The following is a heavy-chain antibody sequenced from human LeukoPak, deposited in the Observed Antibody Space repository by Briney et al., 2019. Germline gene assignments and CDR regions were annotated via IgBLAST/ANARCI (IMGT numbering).Heavy chain of an antibody. Sequence: GGSLRLSCAASGFTFSDAWMSWLRQAPGKGLEWVGRIKSKTDGGTTDYAAPVKGRFTISRDDSKNTLYLQMNSLKTEDTAVYYCTTRGGSFSIFDYWGQGTLVTVSS. D-gene: IGHD1-26*01. J-gene: IGHJ4*02. CDR2: IKSKTDGGTT. CDR1: GFTFSDAW. V-gene: IGHV3-15*01. CDR3: TTRGGSFSIFDY.